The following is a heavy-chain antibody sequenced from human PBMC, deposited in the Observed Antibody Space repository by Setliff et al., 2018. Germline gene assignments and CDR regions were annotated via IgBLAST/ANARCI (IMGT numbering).Heavy chain of an antibody. Sequence: SETLSLTCAVSGGVLSGHYWTWIRQPPGKGLEWIGEMSNRGSTTSKPSLKSRVTMSLDTSRNHFSLRLTSVSDADTAVYYCARGVPHGSYYQYYLLDVWGTGTTVTVSS. V-gene: IGHV4-34*01. J-gene: IGHJ6*04. CDR1: GGVLSGHY. CDR3: ARGVPHGSYYQYYLLDV. D-gene: IGHD3-10*01. CDR2: MSNRGST.